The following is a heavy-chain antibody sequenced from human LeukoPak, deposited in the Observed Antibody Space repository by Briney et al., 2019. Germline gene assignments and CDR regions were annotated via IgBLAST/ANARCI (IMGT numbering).Heavy chain of an antibody. Sequence: PSETLSLTCTVSGDSISNYYWNWVRQAPGKGLEWVSGISSNGASTYYVDSVKGRFTISRDNSKNTLFLQMNSLRAEDTAVYYCAKRGSVGTLGHFDYWGQGTLVTVSS. D-gene: IGHD6-13*01. V-gene: IGHV3-23*01. CDR1: GDSISNYY. CDR2: ISSNGAST. J-gene: IGHJ4*02. CDR3: AKRGSVGTLGHFDY.